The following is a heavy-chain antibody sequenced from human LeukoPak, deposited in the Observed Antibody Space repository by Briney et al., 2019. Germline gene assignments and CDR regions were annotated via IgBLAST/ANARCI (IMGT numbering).Heavy chain of an antibody. D-gene: IGHD3-10*01. Sequence: ASVKFSCKASGYTFTSYGISWVRQAPGQGLEWMGWISAYNGKTNYAQKLQGRVTMTRNTSISTAYMELSSLRSEDTAVYYCARGRFGLLWFWGQGTLVTVSS. J-gene: IGHJ4*02. CDR3: ARGRFGLLWF. CDR2: ISAYNGKT. V-gene: IGHV1-18*01. CDR1: GYTFTSYG.